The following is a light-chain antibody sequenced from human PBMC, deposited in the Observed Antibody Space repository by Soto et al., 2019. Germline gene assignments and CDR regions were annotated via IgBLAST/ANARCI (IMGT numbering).Light chain of an antibody. Sequence: QSVLTQPPSVSGAPGQRVPISCPGSSPNIGAGYDVHWYQRLPGTAPKVLIYANGNRPSGVPDRFSGSKSGTSASLAITGLQADDEADYYCQSYDNTLSTSVFGGGTQLTVL. CDR3: QSYDNTLSTSV. CDR2: ANG. CDR1: SPNIGAGYD. V-gene: IGLV1-40*01. J-gene: IGLJ3*02.